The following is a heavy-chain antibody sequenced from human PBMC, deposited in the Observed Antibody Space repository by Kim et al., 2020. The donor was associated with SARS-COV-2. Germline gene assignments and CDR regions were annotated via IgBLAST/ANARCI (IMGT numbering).Heavy chain of an antibody. Sequence: GGSLRLSCAASGFTFSSYAMHWVRQAPGKGLEWVAVISYDGSNKYYADSVKGRFTISRDNSKNTLYLQMNSLRAEDTAVYYCARAGYDFWSGYLRLYYYGMDVWGQGTTVTVSS. D-gene: IGHD3-3*01. V-gene: IGHV3-30-3*01. CDR3: ARAGYDFWSGYLRLYYYGMDV. CDR1: GFTFSSYA. CDR2: ISYDGSNK. J-gene: IGHJ6*02.